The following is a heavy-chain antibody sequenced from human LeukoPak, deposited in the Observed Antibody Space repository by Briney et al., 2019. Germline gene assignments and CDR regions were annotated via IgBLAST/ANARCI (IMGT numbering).Heavy chain of an antibody. CDR3: ARERTFCSSTSCYCSDYYYGMDV. J-gene: IGHJ6*01. CDR2: IYHSGST. V-gene: IGHV4-38-2*02. D-gene: IGHD2-2*01. CDR1: GYSISSGYY. Sequence: SETLSLTCAVSGYSISSGYYWGWIRQPPGKGLEWIGSIYHSGSTYYNPSLKSRVTISVDTSKNQFSLKLSSVTAADTAVYYCARERTFCSSTSCYCSDYYYGMDVWGKGPRSPSPQ.